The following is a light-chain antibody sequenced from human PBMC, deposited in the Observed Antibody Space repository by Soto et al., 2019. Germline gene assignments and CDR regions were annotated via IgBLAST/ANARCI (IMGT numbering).Light chain of an antibody. J-gene: IGKJ4*01. V-gene: IGKV3-15*01. Sequence: EIVMTQSPVTLSVSPGDRATLSCRASQSVNSNLAWYQHKPGQTPKLLIYVASTRATRIPARFSGSGSGTEFTLTISSLQSEDFAVYYCQQYNVWPLTFGGGTKVEF. CDR2: VAS. CDR1: QSVNSN. CDR3: QQYNVWPLT.